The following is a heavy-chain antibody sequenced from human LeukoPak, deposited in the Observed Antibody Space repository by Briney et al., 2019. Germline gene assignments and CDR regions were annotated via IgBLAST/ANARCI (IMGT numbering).Heavy chain of an antibody. D-gene: IGHD3-16*01. Sequence: PSETLSLTCAVYGGSFSGYYWSWIRQPPGKGLEWIGEINHSGSTNYNPSLKSRVTISVDTSKNQFSLKLSSVTAADTAVYYCARGIMRRSRSANWFDPWGQGTLVTVSS. V-gene: IGHV4-34*01. CDR3: ARGIMRRSRSANWFDP. J-gene: IGHJ5*02. CDR1: GGSFSGYY. CDR2: INHSGST.